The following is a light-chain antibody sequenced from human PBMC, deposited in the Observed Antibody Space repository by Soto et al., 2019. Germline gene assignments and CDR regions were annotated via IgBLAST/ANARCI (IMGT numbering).Light chain of an antibody. J-gene: IGKJ4*01. V-gene: IGKV1-33*01. CDR2: DAS. Sequence: DIQMTQSPSSLSASVGDIVTITCQASQDISNYLNWYQQKPGKAPKLLIYDASHLETGVPSRFSGSGSGTDFTFTISSLQPEDSATYYCQQYDNLFTFGGGTKVEIK. CDR1: QDISNY. CDR3: QQYDNLFT.